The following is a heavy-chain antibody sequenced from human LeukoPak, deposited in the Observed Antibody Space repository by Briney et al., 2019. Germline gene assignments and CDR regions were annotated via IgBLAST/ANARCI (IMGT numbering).Heavy chain of an antibody. D-gene: IGHD6-19*01. V-gene: IGHV3-48*01. Sequence: GGSLRLSCATSGFTFSSYTMNWVRQSPGKGLEWISYIDGSGDTIYYADFVKGRFTISRDNSKNTLYLQMNSLRTEDTAVYYCARGSAVAADDYWGQGTLVTVSS. CDR1: GFTFSSYT. J-gene: IGHJ4*02. CDR2: IDGSGDTI. CDR3: ARGSAVAADDY.